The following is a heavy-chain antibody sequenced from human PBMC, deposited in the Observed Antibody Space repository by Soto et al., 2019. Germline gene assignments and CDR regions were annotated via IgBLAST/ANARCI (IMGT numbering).Heavy chain of an antibody. Sequence: ESGGGVVQPGRSLRLSCAASGFTFSSYGMHWVRQAPGRGLEWVAVISYDGSNKYYADSVKGRFTISRDNSKNTLYLQMNSLRAEDTAVYYCAKEDGGIALGYWGQGTLVTVSS. D-gene: IGHD2-15*01. CDR3: AKEDGGIALGY. V-gene: IGHV3-30*18. J-gene: IGHJ4*02. CDR1: GFTFSSYG. CDR2: ISYDGSNK.